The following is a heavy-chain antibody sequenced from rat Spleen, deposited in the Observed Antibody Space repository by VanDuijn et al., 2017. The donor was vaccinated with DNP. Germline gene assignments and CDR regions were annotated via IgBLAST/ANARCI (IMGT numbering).Heavy chain of an antibody. Sequence: EVRLVESGGGLVQPGRSLKLSCAASGFTFSNYDMAWVRQAPKKGLEWVATISYDGSSTYYRDSVKGRFTISRDNAKSTLYLQMNSLRSEDMATYYCIRWNSGHFDYWGQGVMVTVSS. CDR1: GFTFSNYD. CDR3: IRWNSGHFDY. V-gene: IGHV5-7*01. J-gene: IGHJ2*01. CDR2: ISYDGSST. D-gene: IGHD4-3*01.